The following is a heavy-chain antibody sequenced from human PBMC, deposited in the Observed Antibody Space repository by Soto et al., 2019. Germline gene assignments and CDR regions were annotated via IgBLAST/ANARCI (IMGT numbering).Heavy chain of an antibody. CDR2: IIPIFGTA. Sequence: QVQLVQSGAEVKKPGSSVKVSCKASGGTFSSYAISWVRQAPGQGLEWMGGIIPIFGTANYAQKFQGRVTITADKTPGTAHMEPSRRESEEPAVYYRGREHGGGYSGIEGFDYWGQGTLVTVSS. D-gene: IGHD1-26*01. CDR3: GREHGGGYSGIEGFDY. J-gene: IGHJ4*02. V-gene: IGHV1-69*06. CDR1: GGTFSSYA.